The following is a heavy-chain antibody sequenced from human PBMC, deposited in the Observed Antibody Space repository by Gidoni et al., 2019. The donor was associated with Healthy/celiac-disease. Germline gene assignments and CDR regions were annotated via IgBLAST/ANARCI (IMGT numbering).Heavy chain of an antibody. D-gene: IGHD6-19*01. Sequence: EVQLVESGGGLVQPGRSLRLSCAASGFTFDDYAMHWVRQAPGKGLGWVSGISWNSGSIGYADSVKGRFTISRDNAKNSLYLQMNSLRAEDTALYYCAKDIRYSSGSGAFDIWGQGTMVTVSS. V-gene: IGHV3-9*01. CDR2: ISWNSGSI. CDR3: AKDIRYSSGSGAFDI. CDR1: GFTFDDYA. J-gene: IGHJ3*02.